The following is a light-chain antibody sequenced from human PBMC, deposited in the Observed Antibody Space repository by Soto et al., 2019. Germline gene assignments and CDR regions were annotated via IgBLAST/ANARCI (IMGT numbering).Light chain of an antibody. Sequence: QSVLTQPPSVSGAPGRRVTISCTGSSSNIGAPYGVHWYQQLPGTAPKLLIYGNNNRPSGVPDRFSGSQSGTSASLAITGLQAEDEADYYCQSYDSSLTALVFGGGTKRTVL. CDR1: SSNIGAPYG. J-gene: IGLJ2*01. V-gene: IGLV1-40*01. CDR2: GNN. CDR3: QSYDSSLTALV.